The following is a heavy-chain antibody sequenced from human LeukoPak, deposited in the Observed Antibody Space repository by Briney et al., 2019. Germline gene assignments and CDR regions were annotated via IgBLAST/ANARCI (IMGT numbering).Heavy chain of an antibody. CDR2: INSDTNIT. J-gene: IGHJ4*02. CDR1: GFSFSSYP. D-gene: IGHD2-2*01. V-gene: IGHV3-48*04. Sequence: GGSLRLSCVASGFSFSSYPMNWVRQAPGKGLEWVSHINSDTNITPYTASVSGRFTISRDNTKNSLYLQMNSLRAEDTAVYYCAVHCISISCHSPRWGQGTLVTVSS. CDR3: AVHCISISCHSPR.